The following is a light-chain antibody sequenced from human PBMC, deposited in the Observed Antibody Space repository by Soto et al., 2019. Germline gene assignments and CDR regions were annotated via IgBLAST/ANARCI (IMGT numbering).Light chain of an antibody. V-gene: IGKV1-5*01. CDR3: QQYDNNPWT. Sequence: DIQMTQSPSTLSASVGDRVTITCRASQSIDRWLAWYQQKPGKAPKFLIYDTSILEAGVPSRFSGSGSGTEFTLTISSLQSDDFATYYCQQYDNNPWTFGQGTKVDIK. CDR2: DTS. J-gene: IGKJ1*01. CDR1: QSIDRW.